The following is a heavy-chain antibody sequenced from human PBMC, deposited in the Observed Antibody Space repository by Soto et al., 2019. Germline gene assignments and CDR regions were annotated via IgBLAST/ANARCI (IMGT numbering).Heavy chain of an antibody. Sequence: GGSLRLSCAASGFTFSSYAMSCVRQAPGKGLEWVSAIRGSGGSTYYADSVKGRFTISRDNSKNTLYLQMNSLRDEDTAVYYCANMPTAGPLVYWGQGTLVTVSS. J-gene: IGHJ4*02. CDR3: ANMPTAGPLVY. CDR2: IRGSGGST. CDR1: GFTFSSYA. D-gene: IGHD2-2*01. V-gene: IGHV3-23*01.